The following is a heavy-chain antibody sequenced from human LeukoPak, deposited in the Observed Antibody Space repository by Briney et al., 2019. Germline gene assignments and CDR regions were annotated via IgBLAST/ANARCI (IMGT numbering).Heavy chain of an antibody. J-gene: IGHJ4*02. CDR2: MNPNSGNT. CDR1: GYTFTSYD. Sequence: EASVKVSCKASGYTFTSYDINWVRQATGQGLEWMGWMNPNSGNTGYAQKFQGRVTMTRNTSISTAYMELSSLRSEDTAVYYCARKEPLKRPNDYWGQGTLVTVSS. CDR3: ARKEPLKRPNDY. D-gene: IGHD1-14*01. V-gene: IGHV1-8*01.